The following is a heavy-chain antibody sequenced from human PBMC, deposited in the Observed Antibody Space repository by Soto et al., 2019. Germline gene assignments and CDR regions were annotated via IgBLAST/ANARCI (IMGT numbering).Heavy chain of an antibody. V-gene: IGHV3-48*01. CDR1: GFTFSSYS. CDR2: ISSSSSTI. CDR3: ARVEGWWSGTRTDYYYYYMDV. J-gene: IGHJ6*03. Sequence: GGSLRLSCAASGFTFSSYSMNWVRQAPGKGLEWVSYISSSSSTIYYADSVKGRFTISRDNAKNSLYLQMNSLRAEDTAVYYCARVEGWWSGTRTDYYYYYMDVWGKGTTVTVSS. D-gene: IGHD3-3*01.